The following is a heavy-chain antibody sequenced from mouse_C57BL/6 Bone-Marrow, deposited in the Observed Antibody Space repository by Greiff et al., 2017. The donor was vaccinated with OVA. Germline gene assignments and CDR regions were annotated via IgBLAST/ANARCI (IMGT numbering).Heavy chain of an antibody. V-gene: IGHV14-4*01. J-gene: IGHJ3*01. CDR1: GFNIKDDY. Sequence: EVKLMESGAELVRPGASVKLSCTASGFNIKDDYMHWVKQRPEQGLEWIGWIDPENGDTEYASKFQGKATITADTSSNTAYLQLSSLTSEDTAVYYGTTVYYYGSSYDGFAYWGQGTLVTVSA. CDR2: IDPENGDT. D-gene: IGHD1-1*01. CDR3: TTVYYYGSSYDGFAY.